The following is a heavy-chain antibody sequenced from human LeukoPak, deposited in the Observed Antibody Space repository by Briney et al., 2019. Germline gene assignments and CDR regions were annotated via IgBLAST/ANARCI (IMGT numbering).Heavy chain of an antibody. V-gene: IGHV4-39*01. CDR1: GASITSNCYC. J-gene: IGHJ4*02. CDR2: MDYSAAT. D-gene: IGHD3-16*02. Sequence: SETLSLTCTVSGASITSNCYCWGRNRPAPGKGREWNVYMDYSAATYYTPYLHIPVTISVATNKNKFCLGLKSVTAPDTAVYACARMAHNFDDVWGSSRSTGFDYWGQGALVTVSS. CDR3: ARMAHNFDDVWGSSRSTGFDY.